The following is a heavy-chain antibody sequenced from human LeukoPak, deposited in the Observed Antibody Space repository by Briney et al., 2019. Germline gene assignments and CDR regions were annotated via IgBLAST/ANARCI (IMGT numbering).Heavy chain of an antibody. D-gene: IGHD3-3*01. CDR1: GRSISIGSYY. V-gene: IGHV4-61*02. CDR2: IYRSGST. J-gene: IGHJ2*01. CDR3: ARDSGSLFGVIMQTYWYFDL. Sequence: PSETLSLTCTVSGRSISIGSYYGSWIRQPAGKGLEWFGRIYRSGSTNYNPSLKSRVTISIDTSKNQFSLKLNSVTAADTAVYYCARDSGSLFGVIMQTYWYFDLWGRGTLVTVSS.